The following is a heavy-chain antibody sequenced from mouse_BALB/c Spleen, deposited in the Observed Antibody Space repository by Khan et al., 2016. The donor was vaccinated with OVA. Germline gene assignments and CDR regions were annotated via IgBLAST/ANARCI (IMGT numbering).Heavy chain of an antibody. CDR2: INPHIGET. Sequence: MQLEESGPELVKPGASVKISCKASGYSFTGYFMNWVMQSPGKSLEWIGRINPHIGETLYNQKFKGKATLTVDESSRTAHMDLRSLASEDSAVYYCARKNGGGFDYWGQGTTLTVSA. J-gene: IGHJ2*01. D-gene: IGHD1-1*01. V-gene: IGHV1-20*02. CDR3: ARKNGGGFDY. CDR1: GYSFTGYF.